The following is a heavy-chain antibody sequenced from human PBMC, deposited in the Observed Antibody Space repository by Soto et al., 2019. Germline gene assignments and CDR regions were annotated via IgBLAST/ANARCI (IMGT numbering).Heavy chain of an antibody. CDR2: IKQEGGEK. CDR1: GFTFSSHW. V-gene: IGHV3-7*03. J-gene: IGHJ4*02. Sequence: GGSLRLSCAASGFTFSSHWMVWVRQPPGKGLEWVANIKQEGGEKSYGDSVKGRFTVSRDNAQNSLYLQMTSLRVEDTAMYYCARGGDSYIDYWGQGALVTVSS. D-gene: IGHD2-21*02. CDR3: ARGGDSYIDY.